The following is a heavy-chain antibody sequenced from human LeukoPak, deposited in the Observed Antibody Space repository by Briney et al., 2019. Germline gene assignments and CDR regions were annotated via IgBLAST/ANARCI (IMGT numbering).Heavy chain of an antibody. V-gene: IGHV3-23*01. CDR1: GFTFSSYA. Sequence: GGSLRLSCATSGFTFSSYAMSWVRQAPGKGLEWVSAISGSGGSTYYADSMKGRFTISRDNSKNTLYLQMNSLRAEDTAVYYCAKAVAAAGTGYFDYWGQGTLVTVSS. CDR2: ISGSGGST. J-gene: IGHJ4*02. CDR3: AKAVAAAGTGYFDY. D-gene: IGHD6-13*01.